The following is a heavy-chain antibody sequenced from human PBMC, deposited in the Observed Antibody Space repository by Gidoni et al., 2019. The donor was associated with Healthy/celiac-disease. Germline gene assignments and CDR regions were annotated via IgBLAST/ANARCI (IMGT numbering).Heavy chain of an antibody. CDR3: ARVLSEKYYYGSGTG. CDR2: MNPNSGNT. CDR1: GYIFTSYD. Sequence: QVQLVQSGAEVKKPGASVKVYCKASGYIFTSYDINWVRQATGQGLEWWGWMNPNSGNTGYAQKFQGRVTMTRNTSISTAYMELSSLRSEDTAVYYCARVLSEKYYYGSGTGWGQGTLVTVSS. D-gene: IGHD3-10*01. J-gene: IGHJ4*02. V-gene: IGHV1-8*01.